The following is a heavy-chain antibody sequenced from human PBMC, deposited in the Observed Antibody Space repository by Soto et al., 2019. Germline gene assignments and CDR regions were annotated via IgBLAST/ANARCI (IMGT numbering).Heavy chain of an antibody. D-gene: IGHD4-4*01. J-gene: IGHJ6*02. CDR1: GFTFSSYA. Sequence: EVQLLESGGGLVQPGGSLRLSCAASGFTFSSYAMSWVRQAPGKGLEWVSAISGSGGSTYYADSVKGRFTISRDNSKNTLYLQMNSLRAEDTAVYYCARINTVTHYYYYYGMDVWGQGTTVTVSS. CDR3: ARINTVTHYYYYYGMDV. CDR2: ISGSGGST. V-gene: IGHV3-23*01.